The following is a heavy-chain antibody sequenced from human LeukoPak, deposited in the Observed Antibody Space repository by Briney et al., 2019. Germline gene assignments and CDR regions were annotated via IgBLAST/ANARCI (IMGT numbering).Heavy chain of an antibody. D-gene: IGHD2-15*01. CDR3: AGGPAAGPRGFGMDV. Sequence: PGRSLRLSCAASGFIFSSYGMHWVRQAPGKGLEWVAVIWFDGSIKNYADSVKGRFTFSRDNSKNTLSLQMNSLRADDTAVYYCAGGPAAGPRGFGMDVWGQGTTVTVSS. J-gene: IGHJ6*02. CDR1: GFIFSSYG. CDR2: IWFDGSIK. V-gene: IGHV3-33*01.